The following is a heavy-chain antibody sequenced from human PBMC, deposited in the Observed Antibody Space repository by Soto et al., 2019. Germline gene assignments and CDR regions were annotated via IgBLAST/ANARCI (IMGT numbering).Heavy chain of an antibody. CDR3: ARNTIPHPHY. Sequence: GRSLRLSCAASGFTFSNYAMSWVRQAPGKGLEWVSAISSSGDSPYYADSVKGRFTVSRDNSKNTLYLQMNSLRVEDTAIYYCARNTIPHPHYLGQGTLVTVSS. V-gene: IGHV3-23*01. CDR2: ISSSGDSP. D-gene: IGHD1-1*01. CDR1: GFTFSNYA. J-gene: IGHJ4*02.